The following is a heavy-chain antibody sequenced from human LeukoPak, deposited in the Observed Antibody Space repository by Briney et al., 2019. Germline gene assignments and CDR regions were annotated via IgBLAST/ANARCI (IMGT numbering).Heavy chain of an antibody. CDR2: INPNSGGT. J-gene: IGHJ4*02. CDR1: GYTFTGYY. Sequence: ASVKVSCKASGYTFTGYYMHWVRQAPGQGLEWMGWINPNSGGTNYAQKLQGRVTMTTDTSTSTAYMELRSLRSDDTAVYYCARTRTVDTAMVNWGQGTLVTVSS. CDR3: ARTRTVDTAMVN. V-gene: IGHV1-2*02. D-gene: IGHD5-18*01.